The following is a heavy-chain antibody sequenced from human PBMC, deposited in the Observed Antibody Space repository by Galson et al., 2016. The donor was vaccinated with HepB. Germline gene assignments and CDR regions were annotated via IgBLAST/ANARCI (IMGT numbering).Heavy chain of an antibody. J-gene: IGHJ4*02. V-gene: IGHV4-30-4*01. CDR3: ARSYDSIFDY. CDR1: GGSINSGGYY. D-gene: IGHD3-9*01. CDR2: ISYSGST. Sequence: TLSLTCSVSGGSINSGGYYWGWIRQPPGKGLEWIGYISYSGSTYNNLSLKSRLTISVATSKNQFSLKLSSVTAADTAVYYCARSYDSIFDYWGQGTLVTVSS.